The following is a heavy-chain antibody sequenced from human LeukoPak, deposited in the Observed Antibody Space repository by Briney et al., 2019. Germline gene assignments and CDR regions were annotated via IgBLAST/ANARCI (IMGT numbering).Heavy chain of an antibody. CDR2: IKQDGSEK. CDR3: ARVADYDILTGSPL. V-gene: IGHV3-7*01. Sequence: GGSLRLSCAASGFTFSSYWMSWVRQAPGKGLEWVANIKQDGSEKYYVDSVKGRFTISRDNAKNSLYLQMNSLRAEDTAVYYCARVADYDILTGSPLWGQGTLVTVSS. CDR1: GFTFSSYW. J-gene: IGHJ4*02. D-gene: IGHD3-9*01.